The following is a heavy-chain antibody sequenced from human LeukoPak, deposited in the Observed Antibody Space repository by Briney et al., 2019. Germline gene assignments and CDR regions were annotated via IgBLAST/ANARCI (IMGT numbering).Heavy chain of an antibody. Sequence: ASVEVSCKAFGYTFTSYAMHWVRQAPGQRLEWMGWINVGNGNTKYSQKFQGRVTITRDTSASTAYMELSSLRSEDTAVYHCARLRFLESKTDYWGQGTLVTVSS. D-gene: IGHD3-3*01. J-gene: IGHJ4*02. V-gene: IGHV1-3*01. CDR1: GYTFTSYA. CDR3: ARLRFLESKTDY. CDR2: INVGNGNT.